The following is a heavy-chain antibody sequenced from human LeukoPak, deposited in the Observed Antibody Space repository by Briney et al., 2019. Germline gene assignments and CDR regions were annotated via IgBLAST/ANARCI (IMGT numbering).Heavy chain of an antibody. CDR3: ARGKDIVVVVAATQQYYFDY. CDR1: GDSVSSNSAA. J-gene: IGHJ4*02. D-gene: IGHD2-15*01. CDR2: TYYRSKWYN. Sequence: SQTLSLTCAISGDSVSSNSAAWNWIRQSPSRGLEWLGRTYYRSKWYNDYAVSVKSRITINPDTSKNQFSLKLSSVTAADTAVYYCARGKDIVVVVAATQQYYFDYWGQGTLVTVSS. V-gene: IGHV6-1*01.